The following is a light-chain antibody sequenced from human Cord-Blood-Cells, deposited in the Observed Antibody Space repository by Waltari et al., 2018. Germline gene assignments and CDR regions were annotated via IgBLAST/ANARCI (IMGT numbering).Light chain of an antibody. Sequence: QSALTQPRSVSGSPGQSVIIPCSGTRGDVGGYNYVSWYKQHPGKAPKRMIHDVSKRPSGVPDRFSVSNSGNTASLTISGLQAEDEAEYYCVSYAGSDTLVFGGGTKLTVL. J-gene: IGLJ2*01. CDR1: RGDVGGYNY. CDR3: VSYAGSDTLV. V-gene: IGLV2-11*01. CDR2: DVS.